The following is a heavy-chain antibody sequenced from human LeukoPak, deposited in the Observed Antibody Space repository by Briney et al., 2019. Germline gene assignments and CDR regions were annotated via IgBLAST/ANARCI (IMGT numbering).Heavy chain of an antibody. CDR1: AFSISSGYY. CDR2: IYHSGST. J-gene: IGHJ4*02. V-gene: IGHV4-38-2*02. D-gene: IGHD1-14*01. CDR3: AGTGYYFDY. Sequence: PSETLSLTCTVSAFSISSGYYWGWIRQPPGKGLEWIGSIYHSGSTYYNPSLKSRVTISVDTSKNQFSLQLSSVTAADTAVYYCAGTGYYFDYWGQGALVTVSS.